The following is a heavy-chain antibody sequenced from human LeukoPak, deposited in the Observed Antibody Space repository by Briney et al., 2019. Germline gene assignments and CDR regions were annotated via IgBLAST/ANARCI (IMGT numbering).Heavy chain of an antibody. CDR1: GFTFSSYA. Sequence: GRSLRLSCAASGFTFSSYAMHWVRQAPGKGLEWVAVISYDGSNKYYADSVKGRFTISRDNSKNTLYLQMNSLRAEDTAVYYCARDKGYSYGYSYWGQGTLVTVSS. V-gene: IGHV3-30*04. J-gene: IGHJ4*02. CDR3: ARDKGYSYGYSY. D-gene: IGHD5-18*01. CDR2: ISYDGSNK.